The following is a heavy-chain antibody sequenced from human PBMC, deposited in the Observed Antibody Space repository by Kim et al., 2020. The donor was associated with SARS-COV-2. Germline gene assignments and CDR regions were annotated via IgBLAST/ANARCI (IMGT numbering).Heavy chain of an antibody. V-gene: IGHV4-30-2*04. D-gene: IGHD2-21*02. CDR3: ARVVTATRYDY. Sequence: TYYNPSLQSRVTISVDTAKNQFSLTLSSVTAADTAVYYSARVVTATRYDYWGQGTLVTVSS. J-gene: IGHJ4*02. CDR2: T.